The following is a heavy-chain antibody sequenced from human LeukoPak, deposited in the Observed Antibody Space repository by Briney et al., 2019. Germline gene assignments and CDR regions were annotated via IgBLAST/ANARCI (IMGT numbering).Heavy chain of an antibody. Sequence: SETLSLTCTVSGGSISSYYWSWIRQPPGKGLEWIGYISYSGSTNYNPSLKSRVTISVDTTKNQLSLKLNSVTAADTAVYYCARYIWGSYPTFEXYXXQGSXVTVS. D-gene: IGHD3-16*02. CDR1: GGSISSYY. J-gene: IGHJ4*02. CDR2: ISYSGST. V-gene: IGHV4-59*01. CDR3: ARYIWGSYPTFEXY.